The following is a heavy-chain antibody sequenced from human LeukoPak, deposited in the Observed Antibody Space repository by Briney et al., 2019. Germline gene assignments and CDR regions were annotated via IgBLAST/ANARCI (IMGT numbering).Heavy chain of an antibody. D-gene: IGHD3-22*01. Sequence: SVKVSCTASGGIFSSDAISWVRQAPGQGLEWMGRIIPILGIANYAQKFQGRVTITADKSTSTAYMELSSLRSEDTAVYYCARASYYYDSSGYYPDDYWGQGTLVTVSS. CDR2: IIPILGIA. J-gene: IGHJ4*02. CDR3: ARASYYYDSSGYYPDDY. CDR1: GGIFSSDA. V-gene: IGHV1-69*04.